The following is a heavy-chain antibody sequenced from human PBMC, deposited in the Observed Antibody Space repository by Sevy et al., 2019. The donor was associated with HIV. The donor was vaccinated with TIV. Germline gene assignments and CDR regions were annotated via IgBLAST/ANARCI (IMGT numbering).Heavy chain of an antibody. Sequence: SETLSLTCAVSGGSFSGYYWSWIRQPPGKGLEWIGEINRSGGTNYNPSLKSRVTISVDTSKNQFSLKVSSVTAADTAMYYCARGVSDFWSGPGLWGQGTLVTVSS. J-gene: IGHJ4*02. CDR3: ARGVSDFWSGPGL. V-gene: IGHV4-34*01. CDR1: GGSFSGYY. CDR2: INRSGGT. D-gene: IGHD3-3*01.